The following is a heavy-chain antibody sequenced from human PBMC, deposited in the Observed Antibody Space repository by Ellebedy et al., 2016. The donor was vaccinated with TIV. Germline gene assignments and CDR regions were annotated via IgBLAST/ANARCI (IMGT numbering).Heavy chain of an antibody. D-gene: IGHD3-22*01. J-gene: IGHJ5*02. CDR3: ARLSRVYDSSGYNWFDP. CDR2: INAGNGNT. V-gene: IGHV1-3*01. Sequence: AASVKVSCKASGYTFTTYAMHWVRQAPGQRLAWMGLINAGNGNTKYSQKFQGRVTITRDTSASTAYMELSSLRSEDTAVYYCARLSRVYDSSGYNWFDPWGQGTLVTVSS. CDR1: GYTFTTYA.